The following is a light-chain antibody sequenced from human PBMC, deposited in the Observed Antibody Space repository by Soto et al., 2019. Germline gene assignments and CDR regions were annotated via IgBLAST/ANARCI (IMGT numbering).Light chain of an antibody. CDR2: GAS. Sequence: EIVLTQSPATLSLSPGEGATLSCRASQSVSSYLAWYQQKPGQAPRLLIYGASSRATGIPDRFSGSGSGTDFTLTISRLEPEDFAVYYCQRYGDSPLFGPGTKVDIK. V-gene: IGKV3-20*01. CDR1: QSVSSY. J-gene: IGKJ3*01. CDR3: QRYGDSPL.